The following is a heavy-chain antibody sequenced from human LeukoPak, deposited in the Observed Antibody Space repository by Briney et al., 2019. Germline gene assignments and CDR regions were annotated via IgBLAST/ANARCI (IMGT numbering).Heavy chain of an antibody. CDR1: GVSISSTSYC. CDR2: IYYSGRT. CDR3: AQSLGASTWFGNWFDP. Sequence: SETLSLTCTVSGVSISSTSYCWGWIRQPSGKGLEWIGSIYYSGRTYYNPSLKSRLTISVDTPKNQFSLKLSSVTAADTAVYYCAQSLGASTWFGNWFDPWGQGTLVTVSS. D-gene: IGHD3-10*01. J-gene: IGHJ5*02. V-gene: IGHV4-39*01.